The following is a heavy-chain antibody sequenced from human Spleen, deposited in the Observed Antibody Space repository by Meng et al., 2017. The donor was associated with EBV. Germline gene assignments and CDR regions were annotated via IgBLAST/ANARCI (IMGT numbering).Heavy chain of an antibody. Sequence: QLRLQESRPGLVRPPETRSLTCTVSCYSIGSTTYYCGWIRQTPGKGLEWIGSIYSSGSTYYNPSLRSRVTISVDTSKNQFFLKLRSVTAADTAVYYCARDIGDYDPTIFDYWGRGILVTVSS. CDR2: IYSSGST. CDR3: ARDIGDYDPTIFDY. V-gene: IGHV4-39*07. CDR1: CYSIGSTTYY. J-gene: IGHJ4*02. D-gene: IGHD4-17*01.